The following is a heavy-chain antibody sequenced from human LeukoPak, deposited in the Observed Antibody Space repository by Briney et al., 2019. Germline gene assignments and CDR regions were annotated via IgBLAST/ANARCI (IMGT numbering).Heavy chain of an antibody. CDR2: IWYDGSNK. D-gene: IGHD2-2*01. Sequence: PGGSLRLSCAASGFTFSSYGMHWVRQAPGKGLEWAAVIWYDGSNKYYADSVKGRFTISRDNSKNTLYLQMNSLRAEDTAVYYCARDSSRSLDYWGQGTLVTVSS. CDR3: ARDSSRSLDY. J-gene: IGHJ4*02. CDR1: GFTFSSYG. V-gene: IGHV3-33*01.